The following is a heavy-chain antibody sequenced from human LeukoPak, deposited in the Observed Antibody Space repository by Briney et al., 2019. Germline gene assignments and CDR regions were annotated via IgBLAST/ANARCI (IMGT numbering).Heavy chain of an antibody. J-gene: IGHJ4*02. CDR3: ARGSAVAAAGTDFDY. V-gene: IGHV3-64*01. CDR2: ISSNGGST. Sequence: GGSLRLSCAASGFTFSSYAMHWVRQAPGKGLEYVSAISSNGGSTYYANSVKGRFTISRDNSKNTLYLQMGSLRAEDMAVYYCARGSAVAAAGTDFDYWGQGTLVTVSS. CDR1: GFTFSSYA. D-gene: IGHD6-13*01.